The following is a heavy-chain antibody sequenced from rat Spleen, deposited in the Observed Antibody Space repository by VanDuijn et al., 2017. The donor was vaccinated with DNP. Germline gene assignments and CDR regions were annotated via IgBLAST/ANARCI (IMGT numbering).Heavy chain of an antibody. Sequence: EVQLVESGGGLVQPGRSLKLSCAASGFTFSAYYMAWVRQAPAKGLEWVAYIGSPAYAPYHGDSVKGRFTISRDNAKDTHYLQMDGLRSEDTATYYCTRWGFMDAWGQGTSVTVSS. CDR2: IGSPAYAP. V-gene: IGHV5-27*01. CDR3: TRWGFMDA. D-gene: IGHD4-3*01. J-gene: IGHJ4*01. CDR1: GFTFSAYY.